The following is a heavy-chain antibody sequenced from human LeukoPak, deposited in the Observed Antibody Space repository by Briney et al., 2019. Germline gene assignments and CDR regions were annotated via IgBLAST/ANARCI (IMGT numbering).Heavy chain of an antibody. CDR1: GGSFSGYY. J-gene: IGHJ4*02. V-gene: IGHV4-34*01. Sequence: TSETLSLTCCVYGGSFSGYYWSWIRQPPGKGLEWIGEINPRGSTNYNPSLKSRVTLSADTSKNQFSLTLNSVTAADTAVYYCARRRLGYYFDYWGQGTLVTVSS. CDR2: INPRGST. CDR3: ARRRLGYYFDY. D-gene: IGHD5-24*01.